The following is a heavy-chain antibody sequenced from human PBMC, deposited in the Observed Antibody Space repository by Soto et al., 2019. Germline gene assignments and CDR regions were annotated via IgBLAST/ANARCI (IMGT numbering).Heavy chain of an antibody. CDR2: IYPGDSDS. CDR1: GYNFATYW. CDR3: ARHGFYGDYASNYFDP. J-gene: IGHJ5*02. D-gene: IGHD4-17*01. Sequence: GSLKISCQGFGYNFATYWIAWVRQMPGTGLEYMGIIYPGDSDSRYSPSFQGHVTFSADKSISTAYMQWSSLKASDTAMYYCARHGFYGDYASNYFDPWGQGXLVTVYS. V-gene: IGHV5-51*01.